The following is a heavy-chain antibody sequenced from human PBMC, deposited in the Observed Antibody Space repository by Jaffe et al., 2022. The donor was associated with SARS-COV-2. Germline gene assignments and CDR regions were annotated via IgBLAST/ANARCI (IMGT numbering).Heavy chain of an antibody. CDR1: GASVSIYY. V-gene: IGHV4-4*07. CDR2: INPSGNT. D-gene: IGHD2-8*01. CDR3: ARDRGVYSYFSDY. Sequence: QVQLQESGPGLVKPSETLSLTCTVSGASVSIYYWNWSWIRQPAGRGLEWIGRINPSGNTDYNPSLKSRVTMSLDTSKNQFSLNLSSVTAADTALYYCARDRGVYSYFSDYWGQGTLVTVSS. J-gene: IGHJ4*02.